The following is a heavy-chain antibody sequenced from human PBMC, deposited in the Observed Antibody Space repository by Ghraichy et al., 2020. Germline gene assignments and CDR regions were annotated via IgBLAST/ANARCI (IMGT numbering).Heavy chain of an antibody. J-gene: IGHJ6*02. CDR1: GYTFTSSD. CDR3: AREWSVWDYGYGMDV. D-gene: IGHD4-17*01. CDR2: MNPNSGNT. V-gene: IGHV1-8*01. Sequence: ASVKVSCKASGYTFTSSDINWVRQSTVQVLEWMGWMNPNSGNTGYAQKFQGRVTMTRNTSISTAYMELSSLRSEDTAVYYCAREWSVWDYGYGMDVWGQGTTVTVSS.